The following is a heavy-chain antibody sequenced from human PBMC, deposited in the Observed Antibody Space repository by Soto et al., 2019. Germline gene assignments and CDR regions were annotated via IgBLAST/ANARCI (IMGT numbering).Heavy chain of an antibody. CDR1: GFTFTSYA. V-gene: IGHV3-23*01. CDR3: AKKGPPHNAFDI. CDR2: ISGSGGST. Sequence: EVQLLESGGGLVQPGGSLRLSCAASGFTFTSYAMSWVRQAPGKGLEWVSTISGSGGSTYYADSVKGRFTISRDNSKNTLYLQMDSLRAEDTAVYYCAKKGPPHNAFDIWGQGTMVTVSS. J-gene: IGHJ3*02.